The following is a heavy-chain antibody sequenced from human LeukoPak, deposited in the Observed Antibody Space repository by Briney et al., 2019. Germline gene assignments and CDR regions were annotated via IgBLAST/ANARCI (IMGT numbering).Heavy chain of an antibody. CDR2: INAGNGNT. J-gene: IGHJ4*02. CDR3: ARGPDYDFWSGYYI. V-gene: IGHV1-3*01. Sequence: ASVKVSFKASGYTFTSYAMHWVRQAPGQRLEWMGWINAGNGNTKYSQKFRGRVTITRDTSASTAYMELSSLRSEDTAVYYCARGPDYDFWSGYYIWGQGTLVTVSS. CDR1: GYTFTSYA. D-gene: IGHD3-3*01.